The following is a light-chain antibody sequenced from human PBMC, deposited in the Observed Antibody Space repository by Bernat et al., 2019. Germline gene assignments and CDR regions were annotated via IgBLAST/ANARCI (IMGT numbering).Light chain of an antibody. CDR3: QQSLTTPAQIT. J-gene: IGKJ4*01. CDR2: TAT. CDR1: QDISNY. Sequence: DIQLTQSPSSLSASVGDRVTITCRASQDISNYLNWYQQKPGKAPNLLIYTATNLQSGVPSRFSASGFGTDFTLTISSLQPEDFATYYCQQSLTTPAQITFGRGTNVEIK. V-gene: IGKV1-39*01.